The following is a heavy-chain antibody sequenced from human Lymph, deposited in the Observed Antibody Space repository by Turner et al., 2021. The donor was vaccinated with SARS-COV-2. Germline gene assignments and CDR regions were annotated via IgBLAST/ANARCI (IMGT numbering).Heavy chain of an antibody. Sequence: QLQLQESGPGLVKASETLSLTCTVTGGSISSSSHYWGWIRQPPGGGLEWIGHIYNSGSNYYNPYLKSRVTISVDTSKNKFSLKLSTVTAADTAVYYCARLVRRAEYYFDYWGQGTLVTVSS. J-gene: IGHJ4*02. CDR3: ARLVRRAEYYFDY. V-gene: IGHV4-39*01. D-gene: IGHD3-10*01. CDR1: GGSISSSSHY. CDR2: IYNSGSN.